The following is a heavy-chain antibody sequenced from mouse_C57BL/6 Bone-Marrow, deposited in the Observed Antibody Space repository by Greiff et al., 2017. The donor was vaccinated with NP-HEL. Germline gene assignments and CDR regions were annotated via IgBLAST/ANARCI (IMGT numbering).Heavy chain of an antibody. J-gene: IGHJ2*01. CDR2: IDPSDSYT. Sequence: VQLQQSGAELVMPGASVKLSCKASGYTFTSYWMHWVKQRPGQGLEWIGEIDPSDSYTNYNQKFKGKSTLTVDKSSSTAYMQLSSLTSEDSAVYYCARQLRPDYFDYWGQGTTLTVSS. D-gene: IGHD3-2*02. CDR1: GYTFTSYW. V-gene: IGHV1-69*01. CDR3: ARQLRPDYFDY.